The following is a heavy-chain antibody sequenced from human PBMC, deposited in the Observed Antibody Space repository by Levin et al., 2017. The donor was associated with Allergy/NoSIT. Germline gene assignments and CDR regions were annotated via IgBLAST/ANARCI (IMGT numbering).Heavy chain of an antibody. V-gene: IGHV4-34*01. CDR2: INHSGST. D-gene: IGHD6-19*01. CDR1: GGSFSGYY. J-gene: IGHJ6*02. CDR3: ARGSPRRPKSPYSSGWYGSSTRNYYYYYGMDV. Sequence: SQTLSLTCAVYGGSFSGYYWSWIRQPPGKGLEWIGEINHSGSTNYNPSLKSRVTISVDTSKNQFSLKLSSVTAADTAVYYRARGSPRRPKSPYSSGWYGSSTRNYYYYYGMDVWGQGTTVTVSS.